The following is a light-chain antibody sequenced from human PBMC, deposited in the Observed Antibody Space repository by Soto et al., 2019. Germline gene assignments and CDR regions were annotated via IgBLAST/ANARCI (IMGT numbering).Light chain of an antibody. CDR3: AAWDDSLNGQGV. J-gene: IGLJ3*02. CDR1: SSNIGSNS. CDR2: SNN. Sequence: QSVLTQPPSASGTPGQRVTISCSGSSSNIGSNSVSWYQQLPGTAPNLLIYSNNQRPSVVPDRFSGSKSGTSASLAISGLQSEDEADYYCAAWDDSLNGQGVFGGGTKLTVL. V-gene: IGLV1-44*01.